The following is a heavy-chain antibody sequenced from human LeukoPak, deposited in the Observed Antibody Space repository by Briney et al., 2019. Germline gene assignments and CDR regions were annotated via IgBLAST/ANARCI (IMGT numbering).Heavy chain of an antibody. CDR1: GFTFSSYA. D-gene: IGHD3-9*01. J-gene: IGHJ4*02. CDR3: ARVKYCDILTGSKGPYYFDY. Sequence: GRSLRLSCAASGFTFSSYAMHWVRQAPGKGLEWVAVISYDGSNKYYADSVMGRFTISRDNSKNTLYLQMNSLRAEDTAVYYCARVKYCDILTGSKGPYYFDYWGQGTLVTVSS. CDR2: ISYDGSNK. V-gene: IGHV3-30-3*01.